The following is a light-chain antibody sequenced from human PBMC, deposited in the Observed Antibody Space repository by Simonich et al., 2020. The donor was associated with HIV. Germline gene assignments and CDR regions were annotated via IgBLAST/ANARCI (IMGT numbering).Light chain of an antibody. CDR3: QQRSNRLT. V-gene: IGKV3-15*01. Sequence: EVVMTQSPATLSVSPGERATLSCRASQSVSSNLAWYQQKPGQAPRLLIYGASTRATGIPARFSGSGSGTEFPLTISRLEPEDFAVYYCQQRSNRLTFGGGTKVEIK. CDR1: QSVSSN. CDR2: GAS. J-gene: IGKJ4*01.